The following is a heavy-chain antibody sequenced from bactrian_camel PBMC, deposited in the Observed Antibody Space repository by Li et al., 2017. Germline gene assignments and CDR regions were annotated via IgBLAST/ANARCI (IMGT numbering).Heavy chain of an antibody. V-gene: IGHV3S31*01. Sequence: VQLVESGGGLVQSGGSLRLACAVSGFTFSSDAMSWIRQAPGKGLECISTINSGGGSTYYADSVGGRFTISRDNAKNMLYLRMNNLKTEDTAVYTCAALKYSTNPLCPGNYWGQGTQVTVS. J-gene: IGHJ4*01. CDR3: AALKYSTNPLCPGNY. D-gene: IGHD2*01. CDR2: INSGGGST. CDR1: GFTFSSDA.